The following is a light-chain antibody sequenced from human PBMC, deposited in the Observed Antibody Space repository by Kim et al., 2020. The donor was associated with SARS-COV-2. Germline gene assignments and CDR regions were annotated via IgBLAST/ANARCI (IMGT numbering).Light chain of an antibody. CDR1: HGVSTW. V-gene: IGKV1-12*01. CDR3: LQANSFPLS. J-gene: IGKJ4*01. CDR2: AAS. Sequence: ASLGDRVTITCRASHGVSTWLAWYQHKPGKAPKLLIYAASSLQSGAPPRFSGSGSGTDFTLTISSLLPEDFATYYCLQANSFPLSFGGGTKVDIK.